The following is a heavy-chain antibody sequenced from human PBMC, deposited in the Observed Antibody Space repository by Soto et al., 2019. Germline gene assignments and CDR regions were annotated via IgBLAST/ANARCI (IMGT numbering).Heavy chain of an antibody. CDR1: GGSFSGYY. CDR2: INHSGST. Sequence: SETLSLTCAVYGGSFSGYYWTWIRQPPGTGLEWIGEINHSGSTNYNPSLKSRVTISVDTSKNQFSLKLTSVTAADTAVYYCGNYDSSGYLLFDYWGQGTLVTVSS. V-gene: IGHV4-34*01. CDR3: GNYDSSGYLLFDY. J-gene: IGHJ4*02. D-gene: IGHD3-22*01.